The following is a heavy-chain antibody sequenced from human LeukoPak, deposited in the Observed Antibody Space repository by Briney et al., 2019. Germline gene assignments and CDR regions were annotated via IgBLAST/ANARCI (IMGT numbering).Heavy chain of an antibody. D-gene: IGHD5-12*01. Sequence: SETLSPTCAVSGDSISNYYWSWIRQPPGKGLEWIGYIYYSGSTNYKPSLQSRVTISVDTSKNQFSLKLSSVTAEDTAVYYCASSGRVATVGYWGHGTLVTVSS. V-gene: IGHV4-59*01. J-gene: IGHJ4*01. CDR3: ASSGRVATVGY. CDR1: GDSISNYY. CDR2: IYYSGST.